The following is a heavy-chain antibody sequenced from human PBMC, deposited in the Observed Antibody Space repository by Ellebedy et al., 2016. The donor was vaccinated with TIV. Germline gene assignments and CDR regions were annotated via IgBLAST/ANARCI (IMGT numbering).Heavy chain of an antibody. J-gene: IGHJ4*02. CDR1: GFTFSNYW. Sequence: GGSLRLXXTASGFTFSNYWMHWVRQVPGKGLVWVSSISSDGSTTGYADSVKGRFTISRDNSKNTLYLQMNSLRAEDTAVYYCAKDLGYYGSGSNYWGQGTLVTVSS. CDR3: AKDLGYYGSGSNY. V-gene: IGHV3-74*01. D-gene: IGHD3-10*01. CDR2: ISSDGSTT.